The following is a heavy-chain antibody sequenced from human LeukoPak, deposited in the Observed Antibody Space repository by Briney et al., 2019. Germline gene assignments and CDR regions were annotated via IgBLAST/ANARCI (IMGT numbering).Heavy chain of an antibody. CDR2: MNPNSGNT. J-gene: IGHJ5*02. CDR3: ARLPTTGAP. CDR1: GYTITSYD. D-gene: IGHD1-14*01. V-gene: IGHV1-8*01. Sequence: ASVKVSCKASGYTITSYDINWGRQATGPGLEWMGWMNPNSGNTGYAQKFQGRVTMTRNTSISTAYMELSSLRSEDTAVYYCARLPTTGAPWGRGTLVTVSS.